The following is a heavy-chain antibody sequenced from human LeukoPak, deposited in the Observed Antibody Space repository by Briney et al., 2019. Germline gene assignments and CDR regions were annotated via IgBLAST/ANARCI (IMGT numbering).Heavy chain of an antibody. D-gene: IGHD1-20*01. V-gene: IGHV4-59*11. J-gene: IGHJ3*02. CDR3: AREYNWITNDALDI. Sequence: SETLSLTCTVSGGSISSHYWSWIRQPPGKGLEWIGYIYYSGSTNYNPSLKSRVTISVDTSKNQFSLKLSSVTAADTAVYYCAREYNWITNDALDIWGQGTMVTVSS. CDR1: GGSISSHY. CDR2: IYYSGST.